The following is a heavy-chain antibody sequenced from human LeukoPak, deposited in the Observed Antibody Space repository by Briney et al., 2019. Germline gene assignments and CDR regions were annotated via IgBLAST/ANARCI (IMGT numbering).Heavy chain of an antibody. J-gene: IGHJ4*02. CDR3: AREFYGSGSYFPPPFDY. Sequence: GGTLRLSCAASGFTFSSYWMSWVRQAPGKGLEWVANIKQDGSEKYYVDSVKGRFTISRDNAKNSLYLQMNSLRAEDTAVYYCAREFYGSGSYFPPPFDYWGQGTLVTVSS. V-gene: IGHV3-7*01. CDR2: IKQDGSEK. D-gene: IGHD3-10*01. CDR1: GFTFSSYW.